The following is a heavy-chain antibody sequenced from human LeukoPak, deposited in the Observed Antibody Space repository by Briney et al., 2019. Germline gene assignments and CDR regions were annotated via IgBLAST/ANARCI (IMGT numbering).Heavy chain of an antibody. CDR2: INPSGGST. D-gene: IGHD3-22*01. J-gene: IGHJ5*02. Sequence: ASVKVSCKASGYTFTSHFLHWVRQAPGQGLEWMGIINPSGGSTRYAQKFQGRITMTRDTSTSTVYMELSSLRSEDTAVYYCARVRGYDDSRGYCNWFDPWGRGTLVTVSS. CDR1: GYTFTSHF. V-gene: IGHV1-46*01. CDR3: ARVRGYDDSRGYCNWFDP.